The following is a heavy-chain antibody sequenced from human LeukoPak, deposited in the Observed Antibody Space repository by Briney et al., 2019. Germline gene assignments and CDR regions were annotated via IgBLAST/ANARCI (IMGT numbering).Heavy chain of an antibody. CDR3: ARETPSPWYSSSREYYFDY. Sequence: PGGSLRLSCAASGFTFSSYSMNWVRQAPGKGLEWVSSISSSSSYIYYADSVKGRSTISRDNAKNSLYLQMNSLRAEDTAVYYCARETPSPWYSSSREYYFDYWGQGTLVTVSS. V-gene: IGHV3-21*01. D-gene: IGHD6-13*01. J-gene: IGHJ4*02. CDR1: GFTFSSYS. CDR2: ISSSSSYI.